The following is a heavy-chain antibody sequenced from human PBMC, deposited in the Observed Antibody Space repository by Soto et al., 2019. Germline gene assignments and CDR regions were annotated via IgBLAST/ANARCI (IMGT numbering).Heavy chain of an antibody. CDR3: ASARIVGATTTDY. CDR2: IIPIFGTA. J-gene: IGHJ4*02. Sequence: ASVKVSFKASGGTFSSYAISWVRQAPGQGLEWMGGIIPIFGTANYAQKFQGRVTITADKSTSTAYMELSSLRSEDTAVYYCASARIVGATTTDYWGQGTLVTVSS. CDR1: GGTFSSYA. D-gene: IGHD1-26*01. V-gene: IGHV1-69*06.